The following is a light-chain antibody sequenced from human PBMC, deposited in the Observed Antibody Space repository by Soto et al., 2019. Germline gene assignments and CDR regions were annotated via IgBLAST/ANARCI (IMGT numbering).Light chain of an antibody. CDR1: QSVSSNY. J-gene: IGKJ4*01. CDR3: QQSGKSCPFT. Sequence: DIVLTQSPATLSLSPGERATLSCRASQSVSSNYVAWHQQKPSQAPNLLIYGASIRATGIPDRFSGSGSGAGFILTITRLEPEAVVMSYYQQSGKSCPFTFGGGTKVEV. CDR2: GAS. V-gene: IGKV3-20*01.